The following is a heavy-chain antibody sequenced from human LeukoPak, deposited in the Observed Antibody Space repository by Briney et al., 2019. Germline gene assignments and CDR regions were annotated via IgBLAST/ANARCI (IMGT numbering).Heavy chain of an antibody. CDR1: GGSISSLNW. J-gene: IGHJ6*03. V-gene: IGHV4-4*02. CDR2: IYHSGNI. CDR3: AGGHRHFYSYYFMDV. Sequence: SETLSLTCVVSGGSISSLNWWTWVRQPPGKGLEWIGEIYHSGNINSNPSLTSRVTISLDESKNQFSLKVTSVTAADTAVYYCAGGHRHFYSYYFMDVWGKGTTVTVSS. D-gene: IGHD3-16*01.